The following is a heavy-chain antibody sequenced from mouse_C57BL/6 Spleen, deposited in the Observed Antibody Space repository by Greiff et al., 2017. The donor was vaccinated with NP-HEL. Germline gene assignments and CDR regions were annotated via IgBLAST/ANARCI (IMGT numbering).Heavy chain of an antibody. CDR1: GYSFTDYN. J-gene: IGHJ3*01. V-gene: IGHV1-39*01. D-gene: IGHD2-1*01. Sequence: EVQLQQSGPELVKPGASVKISCKASGYSFTDYNMNWVKQSNGKSLEWIGVINPNYGTTSYNQKFKGKATLTVDQSSSTAYMQLNSLTSEDSAVYYGARESYYGNYVPPWFAYWGQGTLVTVSA. CDR3: ARESYYGNYVPPWFAY. CDR2: INPNYGTT.